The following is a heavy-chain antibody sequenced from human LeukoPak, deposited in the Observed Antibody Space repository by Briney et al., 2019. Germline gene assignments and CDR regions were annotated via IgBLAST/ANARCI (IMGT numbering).Heavy chain of an antibody. CDR1: GYTFTGYY. CDR2: INPNSGGT. J-gene: IGHJ6*03. Sequence: GASVKVSCKASGYTFTGYYMHWVRQAPGQGLEWMGWINPNSGGTNYAQKFQGRVTMTRDTSISTAYMELSRLRSDDTAVYYCARVGYSSSWYFGYYYYMDVWGKGTTVTVSS. D-gene: IGHD6-13*01. V-gene: IGHV1-2*02. CDR3: ARVGYSSSWYFGYYYYMDV.